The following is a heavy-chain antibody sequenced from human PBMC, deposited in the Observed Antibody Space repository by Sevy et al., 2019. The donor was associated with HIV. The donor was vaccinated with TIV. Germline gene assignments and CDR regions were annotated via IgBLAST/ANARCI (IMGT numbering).Heavy chain of an antibody. CDR2: MRKDGLTT. CDR3: TRETTYYDASGPVPGDI. J-gene: IGHJ3*02. V-gene: IGHV3-30*02. CDR1: IFTFNIYG. D-gene: IGHD3-16*01. Sequence: GGCLRLSCAASIFTFNIYGMQWVRQAPGKGLEWVAYMRKDGLTTYYADAVKGRFTISRDSSKNTLYLQMNSLRIEDAALYYCTRETTYYDASGPVPGDIWGQGTMVTVSS.